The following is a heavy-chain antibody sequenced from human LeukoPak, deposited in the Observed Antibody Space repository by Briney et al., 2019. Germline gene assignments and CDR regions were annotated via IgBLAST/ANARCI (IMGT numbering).Heavy chain of an antibody. CDR2: IKGDGSST. CDR3: ARADSSGYPVV. D-gene: IGHD3-22*01. Sequence: PGGSLRLSCAASGFTFSNYWMHWVRQTPGEGLVCVSLIKGDGSSTTYADSVKGRFTISRDNAKNTVYLQMNSLRAEDTAVYYCARADSSGYPVVWGQGALVTVSS. CDR1: GFTFSNYW. J-gene: IGHJ4*02. V-gene: IGHV3-74*01.